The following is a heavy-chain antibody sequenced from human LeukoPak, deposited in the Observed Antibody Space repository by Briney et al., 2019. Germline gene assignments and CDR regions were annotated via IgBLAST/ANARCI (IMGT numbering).Heavy chain of an antibody. D-gene: IGHD6-19*01. J-gene: IGHJ4*02. Sequence: GGSLRLSCAASGFTFSTYRMSWVRQAPGKGLEWVSSISSSSSYIYYADSVKGRFTISRDNAKNSLYLQMDSLRAEDTAVYYCAREPSVAGTGFDYWGQGTLVTVSS. CDR3: AREPSVAGTGFDY. CDR2: ISSSSSYI. V-gene: IGHV3-21*01. CDR1: GFTFSTYR.